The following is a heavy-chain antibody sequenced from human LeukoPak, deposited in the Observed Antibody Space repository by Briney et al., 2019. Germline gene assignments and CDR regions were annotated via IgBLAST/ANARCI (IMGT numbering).Heavy chain of an antibody. CDR1: GGSISSYY. D-gene: IGHD6-19*01. Sequence: SETLSLTCTVSGGSISSYYWSWIRQPPGKGLEWIGYIYYSGSTNYNPSLKSRVTISVDTSKNQFSLKLSSVTAADTAVYYCARQGSGDAFDIWGQGTMVTVSS. CDR3: ARQGSGDAFDI. V-gene: IGHV4-59*08. J-gene: IGHJ3*02. CDR2: IYYSGST.